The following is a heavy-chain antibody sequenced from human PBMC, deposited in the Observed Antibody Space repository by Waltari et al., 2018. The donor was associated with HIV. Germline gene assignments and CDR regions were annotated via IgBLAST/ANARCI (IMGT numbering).Heavy chain of an antibody. CDR3: ARLFYYDTTGYINNAFDI. CDR1: GYTFTNYW. CDR2: IYPCDSDT. J-gene: IGHJ3*02. Sequence: EVQLVQSGAEVRKSGVSLKISCTASGYTFTNYWIAWVRQMSGEGLEWMGIIYPCDSDTRYNPSFEGQITISVDKSLATAYLEWNNLNASDAAIYYCARLFYYDTTGYINNAFDIWGQGTEVSVS. D-gene: IGHD3-22*01. V-gene: IGHV5-51*03.